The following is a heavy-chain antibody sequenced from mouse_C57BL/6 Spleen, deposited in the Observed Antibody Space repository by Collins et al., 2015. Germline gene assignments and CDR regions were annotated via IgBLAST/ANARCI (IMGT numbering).Heavy chain of an antibody. CDR3: ARGGGITTVSFDY. Sequence: QVQLQQPGAELVMPGASVKLSCKASGYTFTSYWMHWVKQRPGQGLEWIGEIDPSDSYTNYNQKFKGKSTLTVDKSSSTAYMQLSSLTSEDSAVYYCARGGGITTVSFDYWGQGTTLTVSS. J-gene: IGHJ2*01. CDR2: IDPSDSYT. V-gene: IGHV1-69*01. CDR1: GYTFTSYW. D-gene: IGHD1-1*01.